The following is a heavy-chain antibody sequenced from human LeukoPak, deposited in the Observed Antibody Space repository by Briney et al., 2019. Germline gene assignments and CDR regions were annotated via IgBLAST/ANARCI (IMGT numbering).Heavy chain of an antibody. Sequence: SETLSLTCAVYGGSFSGYYWSWIRQPPGKGLEWIGEINHSGSTNYNPSLKSRVTISADTSKNQFSLKLSSVTAADTAVYYCARESSSQVFRYWGQGTLVTVSS. J-gene: IGHJ4*02. CDR3: ARESSSQVFRY. CDR1: GGSFSGYY. CDR2: INHSGST. D-gene: IGHD6-13*01. V-gene: IGHV4-34*01.